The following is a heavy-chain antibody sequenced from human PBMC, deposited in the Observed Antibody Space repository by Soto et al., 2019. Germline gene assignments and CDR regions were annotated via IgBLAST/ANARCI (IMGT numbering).Heavy chain of an antibody. V-gene: IGHV3-74*01. CDR3: ARDVGITIFGVPTSR. D-gene: IGHD3-3*01. CDR1: GFTFSSYW. Sequence: GGSLRLSCAASGFTFSSYWMHWVRQAPGKGLVWVSRINSDGSSTSYADSVKGRFTISRDNAKNTLYLQMNSLRAEDTAVYYCARDVGITIFGVPTSRWGQGTLVTVSS. J-gene: IGHJ4*02. CDR2: INSDGSST.